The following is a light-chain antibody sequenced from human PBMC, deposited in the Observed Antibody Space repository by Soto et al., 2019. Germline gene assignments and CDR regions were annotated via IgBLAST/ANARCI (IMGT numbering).Light chain of an antibody. Sequence: SVLTQPPSASGTPGQRVTISCSGGSSNIGDNPVNWYQQLPGTAPKLLIYSNNQRPSGVPDRFSGSKSGTSASLAISGLQSEDGADYYCAAWDDSLFWVFGGGTKLTVL. CDR2: SNN. V-gene: IGLV1-44*01. J-gene: IGLJ3*02. CDR3: AAWDDSLFWV. CDR1: SSNIGDNP.